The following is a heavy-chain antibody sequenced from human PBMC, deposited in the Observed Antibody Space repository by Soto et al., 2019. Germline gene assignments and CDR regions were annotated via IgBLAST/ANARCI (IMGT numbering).Heavy chain of an antibody. CDR3: TTSLRYPSGYDFFDYYYGMDV. Sequence: GGSLRLSCAASGFTFSNAWMNWVRQAPGKGLEWVGRIKSKTDGGTTDYAAPVKGRFTISRDDSKNTLYLQMNSLKTEDTAVYYCTTSLRYPSGYDFFDYYYGMDVWGQGTTVTVSS. D-gene: IGHD5-12*01. CDR1: GFTFSNAW. J-gene: IGHJ6*02. CDR2: IKSKTDGGTT. V-gene: IGHV3-15*07.